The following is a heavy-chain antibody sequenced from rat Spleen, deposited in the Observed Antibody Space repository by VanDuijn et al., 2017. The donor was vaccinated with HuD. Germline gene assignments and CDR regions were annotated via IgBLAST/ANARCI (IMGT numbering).Heavy chain of an antibody. Sequence: VQVVESGGGLVQPKESLKISCAASGFTFSNAAMYWVRQAPGKGLEWVARIRTKPNNYATYYADSVKGRFTISRDDSNTMVFLQMDTVKTEDTAIYYCAAEGVITRGTGVMDAWGQGTSVTVSS. J-gene: IGHJ4*01. CDR1: GFTFSNAA. CDR2: IRTKPNNYAT. V-gene: IGHV10-5*01. D-gene: IGHD4-3*01. CDR3: AAEGVITRGTGVMDA.